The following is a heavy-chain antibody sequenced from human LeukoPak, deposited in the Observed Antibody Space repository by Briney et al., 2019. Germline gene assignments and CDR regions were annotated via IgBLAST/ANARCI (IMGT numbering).Heavy chain of an antibody. CDR1: GDSVRSDSHY. D-gene: IGHD3-22*01. V-gene: IGHV4-61*01. CDR3: VRETATYYYDSRGYYRQIEVFDI. Sequence: SETLSLTCSVSGDSVRSDSHYWSWIRQPPGKGLEWIGNVYYSGRTAYNPSLKSRVTISVDISKNQFSLQLNSVTAADTAVYYCVRETATYYYDSRGYYRQIEVFDIWGQGTPVTVSS. CDR2: VYYSGRT. J-gene: IGHJ3*02.